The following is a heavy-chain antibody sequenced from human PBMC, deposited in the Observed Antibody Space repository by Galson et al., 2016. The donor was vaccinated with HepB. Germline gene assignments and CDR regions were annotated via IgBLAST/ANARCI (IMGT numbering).Heavy chain of an antibody. V-gene: IGHV2-70*01. CDR2: IDWEDDK. Sequence: PALVKPTQTLTLTCTFSGFSLTTTGMCVSWIRQPPGKALEWLALIDWEDDKYYSASLKTRLTISKDTSENQVVLTMTNMDPVDTATYYCARKGRGGYGYEYYFDYWGQGNLVTVSS. J-gene: IGHJ4*02. CDR1: GFSLTTTGMC. D-gene: IGHD5-12*01. CDR3: ARKGRGGYGYEYYFDY.